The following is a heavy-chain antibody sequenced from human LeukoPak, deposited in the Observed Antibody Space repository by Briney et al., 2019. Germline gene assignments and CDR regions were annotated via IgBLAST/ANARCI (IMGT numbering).Heavy chain of an antibody. CDR3: AKPSSSWYLGV. J-gene: IGHJ4*02. CDR2: ISYDGSNK. Sequence: PGRSLRLSCAASGFTFSSYGMHWVRQAPGKGLEWVAVISYDGSNKYYADSVKGRFTISRDNSKNTLYLQMNSLRAEDTAVYYCAKPSSSWYLGVWGQGTLVTVSS. V-gene: IGHV3-30*18. CDR1: GFTFSSYG. D-gene: IGHD6-13*01.